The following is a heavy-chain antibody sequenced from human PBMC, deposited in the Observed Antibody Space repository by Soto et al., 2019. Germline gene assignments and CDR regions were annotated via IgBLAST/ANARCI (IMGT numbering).Heavy chain of an antibody. D-gene: IGHD2-21*02. J-gene: IGHJ6*02. CDR2: VKSKNDGGTT. V-gene: IGHV3-15*07. CDR3: ASQDLFGACGLNYYYYGMDV. CDR1: GFTFSNAW. Sequence: GGSLRLSCAASGFTFSNAWINWVRQTPGRGLEWVGRVKSKNDGGTTDFAAPVKGRFAISRDDSKNMVYLEMNSLQTEDTAMYYCASQDLFGACGLNYYYYGMDVWGQGTTVTVSS.